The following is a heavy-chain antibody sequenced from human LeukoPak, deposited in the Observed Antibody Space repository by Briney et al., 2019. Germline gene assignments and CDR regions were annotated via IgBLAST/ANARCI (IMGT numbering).Heavy chain of an antibody. CDR3: AELGITMIGGV. V-gene: IGHV3-23*01. CDR1: GYTFSSYA. J-gene: IGHJ6*04. D-gene: IGHD3-10*02. CDR2: IRSTGDST. Sequence: PGGSLRLSCPASGYTFSSYAITWVRQAPGKGLEWVSSIRSTGDSTFYADSVKGRFTISRDNSKNSLYLQMNSLRAEDTAVYYCAELGITMIGGVWGKGTTVTISS.